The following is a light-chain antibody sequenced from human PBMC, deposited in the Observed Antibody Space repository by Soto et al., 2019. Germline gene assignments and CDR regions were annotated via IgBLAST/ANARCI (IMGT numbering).Light chain of an antibody. CDR3: CSYAGSRTFV. CDR1: SSDVGAYNL. Sequence: QSALTQPASVSGSPEQSITISCTGTSSDVGAYNLVSWYQQHPGKAPRLIIYDGSKRPSGISDRFSGSKSDNTASLTISGLRAEDEAHYHCCSYAGSRTFVFGGGTKLTVL. V-gene: IGLV2-23*01. J-gene: IGLJ2*01. CDR2: DGS.